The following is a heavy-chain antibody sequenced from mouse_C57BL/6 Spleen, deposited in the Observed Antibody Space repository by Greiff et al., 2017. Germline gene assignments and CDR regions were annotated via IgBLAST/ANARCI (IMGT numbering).Heavy chain of an antibody. CDR1: GYAFSSSW. D-gene: IGHD3-3*01. CDR2: IYPGDGDT. J-gene: IGHJ1*03. Sequence: VHLVESGPELVKPGASVKISCKASGYAFSSSWMNWVKQRPGKGLEWIGRIYPGDGDTNYNGKFKGKATLTADKSASTAYMQLSSLTAEDSAVYFCARRAGTGWYFDVWGTGTTVTVSS. V-gene: IGHV1-82*01. CDR3: ARRAGTGWYFDV.